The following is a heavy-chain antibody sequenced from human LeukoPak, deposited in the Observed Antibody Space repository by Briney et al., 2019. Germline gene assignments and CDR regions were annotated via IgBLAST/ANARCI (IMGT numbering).Heavy chain of an antibody. J-gene: IGHJ5*02. D-gene: IGHD3-3*01. Sequence: GGSLRLSCAASGFIFTHHAMNWVRQAPGKGLEWVSIINGEGDDPQYADSVKGRFTISRDTTKNTLYLQMNSLRAEDTAVYYCAKGGITIFGVPLSPIDPWGQGTLVTVSS. CDR1: GFIFTHHA. CDR3: AKGGITIFGVPLSPIDP. V-gene: IGHV3-23*01. CDR2: INGEGDDP.